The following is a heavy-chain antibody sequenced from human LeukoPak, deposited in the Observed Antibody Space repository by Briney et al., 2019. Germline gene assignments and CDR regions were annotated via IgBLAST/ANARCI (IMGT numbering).Heavy chain of an antibody. V-gene: IGHV3-21*04. J-gene: IGHJ4*02. CDR2: ISSSSSYI. CDR3: AKRKERGITMIVVAPSYYFDY. Sequence: GGSLRLSCAASGFTFSSYSMNWVRQAPGKGLEWVSSISSSSSYIYYADSVKGRFTISRDNAKNSLYLQMNSLRAEDTAVYYCAKRKERGITMIVVAPSYYFDYWGQGTLVTVSS. CDR1: GFTFSSYS. D-gene: IGHD3-22*01.